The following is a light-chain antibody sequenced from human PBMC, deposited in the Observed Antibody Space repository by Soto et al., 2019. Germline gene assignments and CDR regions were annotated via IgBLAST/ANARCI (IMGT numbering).Light chain of an antibody. CDR2: LGS. V-gene: IGKV2-28*01. CDR1: QTLLHINGYTY. J-gene: IGKJ2*01. CDR3: MQGLRPMYT. Sequence: IALTQSPLSLSFTPGEPASISCRSSQTLLHINGYTYLNWYLQKPGQSPQLLIYLGSNRASGVPDRFSGSGSGTDFTLKINRVQAEDVGVFYCMQGLRPMYTFGQGTKLEIK.